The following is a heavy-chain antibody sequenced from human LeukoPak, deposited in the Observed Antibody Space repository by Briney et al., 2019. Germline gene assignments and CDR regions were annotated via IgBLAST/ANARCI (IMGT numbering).Heavy chain of an antibody. V-gene: IGHV3-23*01. J-gene: IGHJ4*02. D-gene: IGHD3-22*01. CDR1: GFTFSSYA. Sequence: GGSLRLSCAASGFTFSSYAMSWVRQAPGKGLEWVSAISGSGGSTYYADSVKGRFTISRDNSKNTLYLQMNSLSAEDTAVYYCAKSNRPKYYYDSSGSQGRYYFDYWGQGTLVTVSS. CDR2: ISGSGGST. CDR3: AKSNRPKYYYDSSGSQGRYYFDY.